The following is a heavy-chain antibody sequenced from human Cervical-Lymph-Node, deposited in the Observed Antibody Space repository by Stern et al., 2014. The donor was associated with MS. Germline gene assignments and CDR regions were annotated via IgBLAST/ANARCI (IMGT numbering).Heavy chain of an antibody. J-gene: IGHJ3*01. V-gene: IGHV4-61*01. CDR3: ARGWDYYDTTAFDV. Sequence: QVQLQESGPGLVKPSETLSLTCTVSGASVSSGSYNWNWIRQTPGQGLGWIAYIYYSGNTNYNPSLRSRVTMSLDTSKNQFSLKLISVTAGDTAVYYCARGWDYYDTTAFDVWGQGTTVSVSS. CDR1: GASVSSGSYN. D-gene: IGHD3-22*01. CDR2: IYYSGNT.